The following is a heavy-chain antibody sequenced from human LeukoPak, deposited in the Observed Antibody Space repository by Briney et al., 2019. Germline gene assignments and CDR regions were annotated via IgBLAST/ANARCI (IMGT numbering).Heavy chain of an antibody. D-gene: IGHD3-9*01. J-gene: IGHJ4*02. V-gene: IGHV3-33*01. CDR3: ARATPAGILTGYYFDY. Sequence: PGRSLRLSCAASGFTFSSYGMHWVRQAPGNGLEWVAVIWYDGSNKYYADSVKGRFTISRDNSKNTLYLQMNSLSAEDTAVYYCARATPAGILTGYYFDYWGQGTLVTVSS. CDR2: IWYDGSNK. CDR1: GFTFSSYG.